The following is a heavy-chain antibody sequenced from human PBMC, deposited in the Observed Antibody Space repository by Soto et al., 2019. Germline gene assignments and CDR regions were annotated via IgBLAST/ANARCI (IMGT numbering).Heavy chain of an antibody. V-gene: IGHV3-33*01. CDR1: GFDFSKFG. D-gene: IGHD3-22*01. Sequence: QVQLVQSGGGVVQPGRSLRLPCAASGFDFSKFGFQWVRQAPGKGLEWVAVIWADGTTKYYAESVKGRFTISRDNSRNNLYLQMSGLRAEDTAVYFCARGRVYDDNYDSFDYWGQGALVTVSS. CDR2: IWADGTTK. J-gene: IGHJ4*02. CDR3: ARGRVYDDNYDSFDY.